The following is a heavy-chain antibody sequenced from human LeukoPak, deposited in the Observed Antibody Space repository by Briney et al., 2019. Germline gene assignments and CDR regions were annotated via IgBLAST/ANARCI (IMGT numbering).Heavy chain of an antibody. CDR2: ISGSGGST. V-gene: IGHV3-23*01. Sequence: GGSLKLSCAASGFTFSSYAMSWVRQAPGKGLEWVSAISGSGGSTYYADSVKGRFTISRDNSKNTLYLQMNSLRAEDTAVYYCAKTVPRYCGGDCYPSVNWFDPWGQGTLVTVSS. CDR3: AKTVPRYCGGDCYPSVNWFDP. J-gene: IGHJ5*02. D-gene: IGHD2-21*02. CDR1: GFTFSSYA.